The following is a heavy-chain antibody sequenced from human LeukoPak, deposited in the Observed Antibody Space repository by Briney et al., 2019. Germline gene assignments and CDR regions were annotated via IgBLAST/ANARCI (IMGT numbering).Heavy chain of an antibody. J-gene: IGHJ4*02. Sequence: KTSETLSLTCTVSGGSISSYYWSWIRQPAGKGLEWFGRIYTSGSTNYNPSLKSRVTTSVDTSKNQFSLKLSSVTAADTAVYYCARAALRYCSSTSCLGYFDYWGQGTLVTVSS. CDR3: ARAALRYCSSTSCLGYFDY. V-gene: IGHV4-4*07. D-gene: IGHD2-2*01. CDR2: IYTSGST. CDR1: GGSISSYY.